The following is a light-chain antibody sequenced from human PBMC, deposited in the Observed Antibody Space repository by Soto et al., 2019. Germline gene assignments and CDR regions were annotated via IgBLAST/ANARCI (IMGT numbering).Light chain of an antibody. J-gene: IGKJ5*01. CDR2: GAS. Sequence: EIVMTHSPATLSVSPGERVTLSCRASQSVSSNLAWYQQKPGQAPRLLIYGASTRATGIPARFSGSGSGTEFTLTISSLQSEDFTIYYCQQYNYWPPITFGQGTRLEI. CDR3: QQYNYWPPIT. CDR1: QSVSSN. V-gene: IGKV3-15*01.